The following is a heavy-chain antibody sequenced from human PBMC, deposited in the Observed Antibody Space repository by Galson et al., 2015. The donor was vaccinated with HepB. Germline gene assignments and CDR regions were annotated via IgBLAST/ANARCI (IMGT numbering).Heavy chain of an antibody. CDR1: GFTFSSYA. J-gene: IGHJ4*02. D-gene: IGHD1-26*01. V-gene: IGHV3-23*01. Sequence: SLRLSCAASGFTFSSYAMSWVRQAPGKGLEWVSDISGSGGSTYYADSVKGRFTISRDNSKNTLYLQMNSLRAEDTAVYYCAKDNRGGSYPRYYFDYWGQRALVTVAS. CDR2: ISGSGGST. CDR3: AKDNRGGSYPRYYFDY.